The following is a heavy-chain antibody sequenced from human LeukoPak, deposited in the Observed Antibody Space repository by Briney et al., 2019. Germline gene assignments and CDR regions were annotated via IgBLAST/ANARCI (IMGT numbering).Heavy chain of an antibody. CDR2: INWNGGST. V-gene: IGHV3-20*01. CDR3: ARVYSGSYYYFDY. D-gene: IGHD1-26*01. CDR1: GGSFSGYY. J-gene: IGHJ4*02. Sequence: ETLSLTCAVYGGSFSGYYWSWVRQAPGKGLEWVSGINWNGGSTGYTDSVKGRFTISRDNAKNSLYLQMNSLRAEDTALYHCARVYSGSYYYFDYWGQGTLVTVSS.